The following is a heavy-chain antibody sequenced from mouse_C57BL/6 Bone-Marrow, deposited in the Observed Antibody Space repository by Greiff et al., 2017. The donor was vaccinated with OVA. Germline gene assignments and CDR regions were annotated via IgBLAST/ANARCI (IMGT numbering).Heavy chain of an antibody. CDR1: GYTFTSYG. CDR3: ARGDDGTLFDY. V-gene: IGHV1-81*01. Sequence: LVESGAELARPGASVKLSCKASGYTFTSYGISWVKQRTGQGLEWIGELYPRSGNTYYNEKFKGKATLTADKSPSTAYMELRSLTSEDSAVYFCARGDDGTLFDYWGQGTTLTVSS. D-gene: IGHD2-3*01. CDR2: LYPRSGNT. J-gene: IGHJ2*01.